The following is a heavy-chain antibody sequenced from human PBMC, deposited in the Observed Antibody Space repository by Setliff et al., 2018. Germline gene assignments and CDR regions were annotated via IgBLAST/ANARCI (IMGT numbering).Heavy chain of an antibody. Sequence: SETLSLTCTVSGGSISSYHWSWIRQPAGKGLEWIGHIYIGGSANYNPSLKSRVTMSIDTSKNQFSLKLNSVTAADMAVYYCAREQWLDPPGYYYMDVWAKGTTVTSP. D-gene: IGHD6-19*01. CDR3: AREQWLDPPGYYYMDV. J-gene: IGHJ6*03. CDR1: GGSISSYH. CDR2: IYIGGSA. V-gene: IGHV4-4*07.